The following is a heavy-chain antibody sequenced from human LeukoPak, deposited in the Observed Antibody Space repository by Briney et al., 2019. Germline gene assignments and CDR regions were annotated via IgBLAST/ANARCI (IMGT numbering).Heavy chain of an antibody. D-gene: IGHD5-24*01. V-gene: IGHV5-51*01. CDR1: GYNFTNYW. J-gene: IGHJ4*02. CDR2: IYPGDSDT. CDR3: ARRRDGYNYVGTDY. Sequence: GESLKIPCKGSGYNFTNYWIGWVRQMPGKGLEWMGIIYPGDSDTTYSPSFQGQVTISADKSISTAYLQWSSLKASDTAMYYCARRRDGYNYVGTDYWGQGTLVTVSS.